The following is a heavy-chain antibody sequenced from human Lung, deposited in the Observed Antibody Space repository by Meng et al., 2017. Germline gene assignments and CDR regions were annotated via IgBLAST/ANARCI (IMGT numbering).Heavy chain of an antibody. Sequence: QVPLVPVVADVQKPEASVKFSCKPSGYTFPDYYIHWVRRAPGQGLEWMGRINPKSGDTHYAQKFQARVTMTGDTSISTAYMELSGLRSDDTAMYYCARDEDISAAGKLFGDYWGQGTLVTVSS. CDR1: GYTFPDYY. D-gene: IGHD6-25*01. J-gene: IGHJ4*02. CDR2: INPKSGDT. V-gene: IGHV1-2*06. CDR3: ARDEDISAAGKLFGDY.